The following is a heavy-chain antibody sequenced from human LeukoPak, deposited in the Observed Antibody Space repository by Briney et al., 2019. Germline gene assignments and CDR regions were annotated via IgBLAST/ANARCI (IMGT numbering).Heavy chain of an antibody. CDR3: ARASARTRIAAAGTIGY. CDR1: VYTFTSYD. Sequence: ASVKVSFKASVYTFTSYDINWGRQATGQGLEWMGWMNPNSGNTGYAQKFQGRVTMTRNTSISTAYMELSSLRSADTPVYYCARASARTRIAAAGTIGYWGQGTLVSVSS. J-gene: IGHJ4*02. CDR2: MNPNSGNT. V-gene: IGHV1-8*01. D-gene: IGHD6-13*01.